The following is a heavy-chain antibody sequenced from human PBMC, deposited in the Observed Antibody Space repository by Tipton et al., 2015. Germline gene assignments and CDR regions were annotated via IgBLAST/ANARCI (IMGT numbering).Heavy chain of an antibody. CDR3: ARSRYTVTPDS. Sequence: TLSLTCDVSGYSISSGYYWSWIRQPPGKALEWIGSFFHSGNTFHNPSLRSRVIISVDTSKNQISLTVTSVTAADTAVYYCARSRYTVTPDSWGQGTLVTVSS. J-gene: IGHJ4*02. CDR2: FFHSGNT. V-gene: IGHV4-38-2*01. CDR1: GYSISSGYY. D-gene: IGHD4-17*01.